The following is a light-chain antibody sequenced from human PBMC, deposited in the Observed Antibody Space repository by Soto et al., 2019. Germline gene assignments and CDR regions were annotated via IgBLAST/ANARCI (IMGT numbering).Light chain of an antibody. V-gene: IGKV3-20*01. CDR3: QQYGSSPLT. CDR2: GAS. J-gene: IGKJ4*01. Sequence: EIVLTQSPGTLSLSPGERATLSCRASQSVSSSYLAWYQQKPGQAPRLLIYGASSSATGIPDRFSGSGSGTDFTLTISRLEPEDVAVYYCQQYGSSPLTFGGGTKVEIK. CDR1: QSVSSSY.